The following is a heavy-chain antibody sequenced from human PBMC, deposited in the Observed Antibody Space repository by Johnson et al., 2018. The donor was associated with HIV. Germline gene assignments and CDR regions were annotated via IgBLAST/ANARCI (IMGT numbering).Heavy chain of an antibody. V-gene: IGHV3-9*01. CDR3: AKDILGGSGWHAFDI. J-gene: IGHJ3*02. D-gene: IGHD6-25*01. CDR1: GFTFSSYA. Sequence: VQVLESGGGVVQPGRSLRLSCAASGFTFSSYAMHWVRQAPGKGLEWVSGISWNSGRIGYADSVKGRFTISRDNAKNSLFLQMHSLRPEDTALYYCAKDILGGSGWHAFDIWGQGTVVSVSS. CDR2: ISWNSGRI.